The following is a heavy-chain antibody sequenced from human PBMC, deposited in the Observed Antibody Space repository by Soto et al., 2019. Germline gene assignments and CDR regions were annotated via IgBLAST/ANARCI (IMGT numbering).Heavy chain of an antibody. J-gene: IGHJ4*02. CDR3: ARDQIVLGATQPFDY. CDR1: GFTFSSYS. D-gene: IGHD1-26*01. V-gene: IGHV3-21*01. CDR2: ISSSSSYI. Sequence: GGSLRLSCAASGFTFSSYSMNWVRQAPGKGLEWVSSISSSSSYIYYANSVKGRFTISRDNAKNSLYLQMNSLRAEDTAVYYCARDQIVLGATQPFDYWCQGTLVTVSS.